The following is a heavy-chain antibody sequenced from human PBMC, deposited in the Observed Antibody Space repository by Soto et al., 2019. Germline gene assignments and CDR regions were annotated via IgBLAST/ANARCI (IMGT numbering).Heavy chain of an antibody. V-gene: IGHV1-18*01. CDR2: ISPYNDNK. CDR1: GYTFNIYG. D-gene: IGHD1-7*01. Sequence: XSVKVSCNASGYTFNIYGISWVRQAPGQGLEWMGWISPYNDNKKYAQNFQGRVTMTTDTSTSTAYMELTSLRSDDTAVYYCARELSALGTIDVWGQGTLVTVPS. J-gene: IGHJ4*02. CDR3: ARELSALGTIDV.